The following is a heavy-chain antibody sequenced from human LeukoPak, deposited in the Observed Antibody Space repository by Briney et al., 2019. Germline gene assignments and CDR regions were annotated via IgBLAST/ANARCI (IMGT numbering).Heavy chain of an antibody. CDR2: IYTSGST. CDR3: ARSPPGTKVYYVDV. Sequence: SETLSLTCTVAGGSISSGSYYWGWIRQPGGKGLEWIGRIYTSGSTNYNPSLKSRVTISVDTSNNHFSLQLSSVTAADTAVYYCARSPPGTKVYYVDVWGKGTTVTVSS. CDR1: GGSISSGSYY. V-gene: IGHV4-61*02. J-gene: IGHJ6*03.